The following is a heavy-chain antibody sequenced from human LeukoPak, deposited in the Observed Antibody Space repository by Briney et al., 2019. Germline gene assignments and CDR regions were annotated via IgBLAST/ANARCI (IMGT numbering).Heavy chain of an antibody. CDR1: GFTFSSYA. CDR3: ARDSSSSWYRDFDY. V-gene: IGHV3-53*01. Sequence: GGSLRLSCAASGFTFSSYAMSWVRQAPGKGLEWVSVIYSGGSTYYADSVKGRFTISRDNSKNTLYLQMNSLRAEDTAVYYCARDSSSSWYRDFDYWAREPWSPSPQ. J-gene: IGHJ4*02. CDR2: IYSGGST. D-gene: IGHD6-13*01.